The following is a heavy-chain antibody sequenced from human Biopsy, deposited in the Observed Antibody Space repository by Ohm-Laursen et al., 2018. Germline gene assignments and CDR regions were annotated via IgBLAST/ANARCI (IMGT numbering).Heavy chain of an antibody. CDR1: GGSFSDYY. V-gene: IGHV4-34*01. J-gene: IGHJ4*02. D-gene: IGHD3-16*01. Sequence: GTLSLTCAVYGGSFSDYYWSWIRQPPGKGLEWIGEINHRGSANNNPSLRSRVTMSVDTSKNQFSLKLTSVTAADTAVYYCARMGASRNRDDYWGQGTLVTVSS. CDR2: INHRGSA. CDR3: ARMGASRNRDDY.